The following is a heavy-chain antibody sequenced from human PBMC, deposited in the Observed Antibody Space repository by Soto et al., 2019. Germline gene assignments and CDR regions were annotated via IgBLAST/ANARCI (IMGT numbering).Heavy chain of an antibody. D-gene: IGHD2-2*01. Sequence: QVQLVQSGAEVKKPGASVKVSCKASGYTFTSYGISWVRQAPGQGLGWMGWISAYNGNTNYAQKLQGRVTMTTDTSTSTAYMELRSLRSDDTAVYYCARDSLETWSTSCQFDYWGQGTLVTVSS. V-gene: IGHV1-18*01. CDR2: ISAYNGNT. CDR3: ARDSLETWSTSCQFDY. J-gene: IGHJ4*02. CDR1: GYTFTSYG.